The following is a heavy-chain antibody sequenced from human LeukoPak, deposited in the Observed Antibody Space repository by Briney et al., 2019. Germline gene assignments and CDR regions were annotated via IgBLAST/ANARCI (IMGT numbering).Heavy chain of an antibody. Sequence: ASVKVSCKASGYTFTGYYMHWVRQAPGQGPEWMGWINPNSGGTNYAQKFQGRVTMTRDTSISTAYMELSRLRSDDTAVYYCARESVIIAAAGKGFDYWGQGTLVTVSS. D-gene: IGHD6-13*01. CDR3: ARESVIIAAAGKGFDY. J-gene: IGHJ4*02. CDR1: GYTFTGYY. CDR2: INPNSGGT. V-gene: IGHV1-2*02.